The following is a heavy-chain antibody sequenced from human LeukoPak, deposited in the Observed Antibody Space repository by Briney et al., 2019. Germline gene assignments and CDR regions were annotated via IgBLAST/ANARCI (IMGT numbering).Heavy chain of an antibody. J-gene: IGHJ5*02. CDR1: GGSISGYY. CDR2: IYYSGST. D-gene: IGHD4-17*01. V-gene: IGHV4-59*08. Sequence: PSETLSLTCTVSGGSISGYYWSWIRQPPGKGLEWIGYIYYSGSTNYNPSLKSRVTISVDTSKNQFSLKLSSVTAADTAVYYCARRLIGHYTVTIANNWFDPSSQGTLVTVSS. CDR3: ARRLIGHYTVTIANNWFDP.